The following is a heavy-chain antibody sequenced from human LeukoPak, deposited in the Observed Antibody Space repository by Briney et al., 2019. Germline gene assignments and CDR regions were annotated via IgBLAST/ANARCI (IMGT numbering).Heavy chain of an antibody. CDR1: DFSISSGHY. J-gene: IGHJ4*02. D-gene: IGHD5-18*01. Sequence: SETLSLTCTVSDFSISSGHYWGWVRQPPGAGLEWIGSVYQSGTTYYNPSLKSRVTTSVDMSKNQFSLRLRPVTAADTAVYYCARIFIRNGYSSYFDCWGQGTLVTVSS. CDR3: ARIFIRNGYSSYFDC. V-gene: IGHV4-38-2*02. CDR2: VYQSGTT.